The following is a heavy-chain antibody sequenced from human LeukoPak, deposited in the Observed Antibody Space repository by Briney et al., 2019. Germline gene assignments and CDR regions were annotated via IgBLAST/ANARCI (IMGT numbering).Heavy chain of an antibody. V-gene: IGHV3-30-3*01. J-gene: IGHJ4*02. CDR1: GLSFSSYA. D-gene: IGHD1-26*01. CDR3: VKDSPPRYSGSPPAY. CDR2: ISYDGTEK. Sequence: GSSLRLSCAASGLSFSSYAMHWVRQAPGKGLEWVAVISYDGTEKYYGDSVKGRFTISRDNAKNSLYLQMNSLRADDTAVYYCVKDSPPRYSGSPPAYWGQGTLVTVSS.